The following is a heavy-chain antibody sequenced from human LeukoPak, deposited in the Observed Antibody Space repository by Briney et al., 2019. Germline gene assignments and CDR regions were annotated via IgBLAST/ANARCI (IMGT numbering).Heavy chain of an antibody. CDR3: ARGQQLVGWEIDY. D-gene: IGHD6-13*01. CDR2: IRYDGSNK. V-gene: IGHV3-30*02. J-gene: IGHJ4*02. Sequence: PGGSLRLSCAASGFTFSSYGMHWVRQAPGKGLEWVAFIRYDGSNKYYADSVKGRFTISRDNSKNTLYLQMNSLRAEDTAVYYCARGQQLVGWEIDYWGQGTLVTVSS. CDR1: GFTFSSYG.